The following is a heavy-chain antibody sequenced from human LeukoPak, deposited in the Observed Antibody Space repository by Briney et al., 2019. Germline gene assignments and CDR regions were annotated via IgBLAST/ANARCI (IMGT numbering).Heavy chain of an antibody. V-gene: IGHV3-21*06. CDR1: GFTFNSYS. J-gene: IGHJ4*02. CDR2: VSSKGSSL. Sequence: GGSLRLSCAASGFTFNSYSMNWVRQAPGKALEWVASVSSKGSSLKYADSVKGRFTISRDNAKNSMFLQMNSLRVEDTALYYCARESLAWSSTLDYWGQGTPVTVSS. CDR3: ARESLAWSSTLDY. D-gene: IGHD3-3*01.